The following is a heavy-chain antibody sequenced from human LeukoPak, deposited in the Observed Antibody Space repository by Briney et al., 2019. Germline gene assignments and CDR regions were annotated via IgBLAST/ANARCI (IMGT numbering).Heavy chain of an antibody. CDR1: GGSFSGYY. CDR2: INHSGST. CDR3: ASAVVAARFDY. J-gene: IGHJ4*02. Sequence: SETLSLTCAVYGGSFSGYYWSWIRQPPGKGREWIGEINHSGSTNYNPSLKSRVTISVDTSKNQFSLKLSPVTAADTAVYYCASAVVAARFDYWGQGTLVTVSS. V-gene: IGHV4-34*01. D-gene: IGHD2-15*01.